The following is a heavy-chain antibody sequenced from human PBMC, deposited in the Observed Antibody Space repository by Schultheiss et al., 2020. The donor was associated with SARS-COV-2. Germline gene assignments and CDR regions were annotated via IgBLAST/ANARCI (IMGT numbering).Heavy chain of an antibody. D-gene: IGHD3-9*01. Sequence: GGSLRLSCAASGFTFSSYWMHWVRQAPGKGLVWVSRINSDGSSTSYADSVKGRFTISRDNAKNTLYLQMNSLRAEDTAVYYCARDPGSAYDILTGYYSLYYFDYWGQGTLVTVSS. CDR1: GFTFSSYW. CDR3: ARDPGSAYDILTGYYSLYYFDY. CDR2: INSDGSST. V-gene: IGHV3-74*01. J-gene: IGHJ4*02.